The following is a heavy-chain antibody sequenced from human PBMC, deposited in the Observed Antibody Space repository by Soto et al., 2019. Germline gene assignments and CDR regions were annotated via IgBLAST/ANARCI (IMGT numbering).Heavy chain of an antibody. D-gene: IGHD6-19*01. CDR1: GFIFSSYA. CDR2: ISASGDNA. V-gene: IGHV3-23*01. CDR3: AKFFVAGTRGYFDS. J-gene: IGHJ4*02. Sequence: VVSLRLSCTASGFIFSSYAMSWVRQAPGKGLEWVSAISASGDNAYYADSVKGRFTISRDRSKSLYLQMKSLRAEDTAIYYCAKFFVAGTRGYFDSWGQGTLVTVSS.